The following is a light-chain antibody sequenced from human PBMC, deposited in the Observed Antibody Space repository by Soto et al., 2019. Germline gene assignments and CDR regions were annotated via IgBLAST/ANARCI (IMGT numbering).Light chain of an antibody. CDR3: HQYNNWPPWT. V-gene: IGKV3-20*01. CDR1: QTVSSNF. J-gene: IGKJ1*01. Sequence: IVLTQSPGTLSLSPGERATLSCRASQTVSSNFLAWYQEKPGQGPRLLIYGASTRATGIPDRFSGSGSGTDFTLTISRLDPEDFAVYYCHQYNNWPPWTFGQGTKVEIK. CDR2: GAS.